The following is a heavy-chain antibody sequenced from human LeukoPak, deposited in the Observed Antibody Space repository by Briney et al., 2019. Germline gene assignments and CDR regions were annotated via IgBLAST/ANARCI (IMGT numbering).Heavy chain of an antibody. V-gene: IGHV4-34*01. Sequence: SETLSPTCAVYGGSFSGYYWSWIRQPPGKGLEWIGEINHSGSTNYNPSLKSRVTISVDTSKNQFSLKLSSVTAADTAVYYCARLYYDYVWGSYPPFDYWGQGTLVTVSS. CDR1: GGSFSGYY. CDR2: INHSGST. CDR3: ARLYYDYVWGSYPPFDY. J-gene: IGHJ4*02. D-gene: IGHD3-16*02.